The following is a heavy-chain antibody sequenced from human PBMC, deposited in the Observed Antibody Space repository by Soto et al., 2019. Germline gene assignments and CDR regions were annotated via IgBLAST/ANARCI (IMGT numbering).Heavy chain of an antibody. CDR3: ARRRRDGYNFDY. D-gene: IGHD5-12*01. J-gene: IGHJ4*02. CDR1: GDSMSSYY. Sequence: SETLSLTCTVSGDSMSSYYWSWIRQPPGKGLEWIGYIYSSGSTNYDPSLKSRLTISVDTSKNQFSLKLSSVTAADTAVYYCARRRRDGYNFDYWGQGILVTVSS. CDR2: IYSSGST. V-gene: IGHV4-59*01.